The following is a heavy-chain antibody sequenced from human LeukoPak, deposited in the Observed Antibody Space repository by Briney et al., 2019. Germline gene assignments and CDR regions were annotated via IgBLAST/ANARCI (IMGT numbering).Heavy chain of an antibody. Sequence: GGYLRLYCAASGFTFSSYAMSWVRQAPGKGLEWVSAISGSGGSTYYADSVKGRFTISRDNSKNTLYLQMNSLRAEDTAVYYCAKARGAWSGYSHFDYWGQGTLVTVSS. CDR3: AKARGAWSGYSHFDY. CDR2: ISGSGGST. CDR1: GFTFSSYA. J-gene: IGHJ4*02. D-gene: IGHD3-3*01. V-gene: IGHV3-23*01.